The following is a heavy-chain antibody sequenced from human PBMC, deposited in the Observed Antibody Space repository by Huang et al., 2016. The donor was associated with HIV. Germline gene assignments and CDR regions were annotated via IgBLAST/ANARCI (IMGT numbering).Heavy chain of an antibody. D-gene: IGHD2-15*01. CDR2: VLHNGNT. J-gene: IGHJ5*01. V-gene: IGHV4-59*11. CDR1: GGSFTSHY. CDR3: ARGGVVASVAVHIDTWFDS. Sequence: QVQLQESGPGLVKPSETLSLSCTVSGGSFTSHYWSWLRQPPGKGMEWIASVLHNGNTNYNPSLSRRVIISADTSTNQFSLRLTSVTAADTAVYYCARGGVVASVAVHIDTWFDSWGQGSQVTVSS.